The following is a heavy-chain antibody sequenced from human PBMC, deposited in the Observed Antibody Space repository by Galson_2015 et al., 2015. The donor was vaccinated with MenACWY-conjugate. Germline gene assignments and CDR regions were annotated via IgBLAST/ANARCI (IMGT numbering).Heavy chain of an antibody. CDR3: ARSGGMDV. J-gene: IGHJ6*02. V-gene: IGHV3-23*01. Sequence: SLRLSCAASGFTFNTYVMNWVRQAPGKGLEWVSTISDAGGRIYYADSVKGRFTISRDNSGNTLFLQMNSLRADDTAVYFCARSGGMDVWGQGTTVTVSS. CDR2: ISDAGGRI. CDR1: GFTFNTYV.